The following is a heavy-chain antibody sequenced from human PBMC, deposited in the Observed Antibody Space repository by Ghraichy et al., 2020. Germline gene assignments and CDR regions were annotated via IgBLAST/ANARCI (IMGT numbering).Heavy chain of an antibody. J-gene: IGHJ4*02. D-gene: IGHD6-19*01. V-gene: IGHV4-34*01. Sequence: SETLSLTCAVYGGSFSGYYWSWIRQPPGKGLEWIGEINHSGSTNYNPSLKSRVTISVDTSKNQFSLKLSSVTAADTAVYYCARARIAVAGRFDYWGQGTLVTVSS. CDR2: INHSGST. CDR1: GGSFSGYY. CDR3: ARARIAVAGRFDY.